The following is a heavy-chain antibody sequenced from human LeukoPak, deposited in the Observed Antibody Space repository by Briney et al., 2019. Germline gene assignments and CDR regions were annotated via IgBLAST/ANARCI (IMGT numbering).Heavy chain of an antibody. CDR1: GFTFSDYY. V-gene: IGHV3-11*04. D-gene: IGHD6-13*01. CDR3: ARGRYSRSWYWFDP. CDR2: ISSSGSTI. J-gene: IGHJ5*02. Sequence: GGSLRLSCAASGFTFSDYYMSWIRQAPEKGLEWVSYISSSGSTIYYADSVKGRFTISRDNAKNPLYLQMNSLRAEETAVYYCARGRYSRSWYWFDPWGQGTLVTVSS.